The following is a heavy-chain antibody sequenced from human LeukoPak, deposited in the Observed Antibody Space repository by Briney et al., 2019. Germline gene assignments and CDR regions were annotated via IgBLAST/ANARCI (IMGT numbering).Heavy chain of an antibody. D-gene: IGHD3-3*01. J-gene: IGHJ3*02. Sequence: ASVKVSCKASGYTFTSYAMNWVRQAPGQGLEWMGWINTNTGNPTYAQGFTGRFVFSLDTSVSTAYLQISSLKAEDTAVYYCARGSHYDFWSELSAFDIWGQGTMVTVSS. CDR1: GYTFTSYA. CDR3: ARGSHYDFWSELSAFDI. CDR2: INTNTGNP. V-gene: IGHV7-4-1*02.